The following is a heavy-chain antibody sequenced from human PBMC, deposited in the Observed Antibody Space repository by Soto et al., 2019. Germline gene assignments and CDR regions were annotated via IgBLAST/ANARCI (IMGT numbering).Heavy chain of an antibody. CDR3: ALALGPTTGLDY. Sequence: QVQLQESGPGLVKPSQTLSLTCSVSGASTVSHYHWTWIRQPPEKGLEWMGYIYNSGTTFYNPSLTSRLAISMDTSANQFSLELRSVTAADTAVYYYALALGPTTGLDYWGQGTLVTVSS. V-gene: IGHV4-31*02. D-gene: IGHD1-26*01. CDR2: IYNSGTT. J-gene: IGHJ4*02. CDR1: GASTVSHYH.